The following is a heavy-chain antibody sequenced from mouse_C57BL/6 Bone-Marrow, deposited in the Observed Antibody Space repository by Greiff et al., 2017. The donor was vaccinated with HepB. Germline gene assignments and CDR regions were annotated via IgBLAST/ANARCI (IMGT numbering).Heavy chain of an antibody. J-gene: IGHJ4*01. V-gene: IGHV5-17*01. CDR3: AREDYDGKDDAMDY. D-gene: IGHD1-1*01. CDR1: GFTFSDYG. CDR2: ISSGSSTI. Sequence: EVNVVDSGGGLVKPGGSLKLSCAASGFTFSDYGMHWVRQAPEKGLEWVAYISSGSSTIYYADTVKGRFTISRDNAKNTLFLQMTSLRSEDTAMYYWAREDYDGKDDAMDYWGQGTSVTVSS.